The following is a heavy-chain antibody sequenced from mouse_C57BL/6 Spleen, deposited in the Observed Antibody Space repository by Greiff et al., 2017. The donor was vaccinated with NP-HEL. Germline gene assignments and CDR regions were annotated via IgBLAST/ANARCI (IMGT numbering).Heavy chain of an antibody. CDR3: TSLIYYDYGGPFFAY. D-gene: IGHD2-4*01. CDR2: ISSGGDYI. Sequence: EVQRVESGEGLVKPGGSLKLSCAASGFTFSSYAMSWVRQTPEKRLEWVAYISSGGDYIYYADTVKGRFTISRDNARNTLYLQMSSLKSEDTAMYYCTSLIYYDYGGPFFAYWGQGTLVTVSA. V-gene: IGHV5-9-1*02. J-gene: IGHJ3*01. CDR1: GFTFSSYA.